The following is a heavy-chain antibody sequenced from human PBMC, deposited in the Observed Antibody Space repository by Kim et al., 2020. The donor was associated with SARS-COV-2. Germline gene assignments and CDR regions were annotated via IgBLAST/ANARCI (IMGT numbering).Heavy chain of an antibody. CDR3: ARDLNYGRKAP. J-gene: IGHJ5*02. CDR2: K. D-gene: IGHD3-10*01. Sequence: KYYVDSVKGRFTISRDNAKNSLYLQMNSLRAEDTAVYYCARDLNYGRKAPWGQGTLVTVSS. V-gene: IGHV3-7*03.